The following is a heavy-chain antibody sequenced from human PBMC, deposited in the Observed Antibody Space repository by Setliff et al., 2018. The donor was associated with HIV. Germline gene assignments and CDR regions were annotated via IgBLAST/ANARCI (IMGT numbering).Heavy chain of an antibody. J-gene: IGHJ4*02. Sequence: LRLSCAASGFTFSNAWMSWVRQAPGKGLEWVGRIKSKTDGGTTDYAAPVKGRFTISRDDSKNTLYLQMNSLKTEDTAVYYCTTVPLVVVAAKYFDYWGQGTLVTVSS. V-gene: IGHV3-15*01. CDR1: GFTFSNAW. CDR3: TTVPLVVVAAKYFDY. CDR2: IKSKTDGGTT. D-gene: IGHD2-15*01.